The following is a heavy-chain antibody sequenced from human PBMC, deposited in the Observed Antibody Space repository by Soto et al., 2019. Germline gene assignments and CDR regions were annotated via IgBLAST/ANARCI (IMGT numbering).Heavy chain of an antibody. J-gene: IGHJ4*02. Sequence: SETLSLTCTVSGDSISSSTYYWVLIRQPPGRGLEWIANIYYSGSTYHNPSLKSRVTISVDTSKNQFSLKLSSVTAADTAVYYCARHLYTSGWATFDYWGQGTLVTVSS. D-gene: IGHD6-19*01. V-gene: IGHV4-39*01. CDR2: IYYSGST. CDR3: ARHLYTSGWATFDY. CDR1: GDSISSSTYY.